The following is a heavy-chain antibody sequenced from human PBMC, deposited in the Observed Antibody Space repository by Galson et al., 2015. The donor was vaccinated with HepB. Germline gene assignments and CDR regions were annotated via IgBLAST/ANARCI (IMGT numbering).Heavy chain of an antibody. D-gene: IGHD3-10*01. Sequence: SLRLSCAASGFTFSSYGMHWVRQAPGKGLEWVAVISYDGSNKYYADSVKGRFTISRDNSKNTLYLQMNSLRAEDTAVYYCAKLYGSGSYYRTTDYWGQGTLVTVSS. CDR3: AKLYGSGSYYRTTDY. CDR2: ISYDGSNK. CDR1: GFTFSSYG. J-gene: IGHJ4*02. V-gene: IGHV3-30*18.